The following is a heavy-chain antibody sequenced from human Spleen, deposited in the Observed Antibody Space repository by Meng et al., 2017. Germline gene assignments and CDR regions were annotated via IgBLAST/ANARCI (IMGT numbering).Heavy chain of an antibody. CDR3: ATAAGGATNAFHI. CDR1: GYTFPDYW. V-gene: IGHV1-2*06. D-gene: IGHD1-26*01. CDR2: INPKSGDT. Sequence: ASVKVSCKASGYTFPDYWLHWVRRAPGQGLEWMGRINPKSGDTHYAQRFQGSVTMTRDTSVSTAFMDLSRLRSDDTAVYYCATAAGGATNAFHIWGQGTMVTVSS. J-gene: IGHJ3*02.